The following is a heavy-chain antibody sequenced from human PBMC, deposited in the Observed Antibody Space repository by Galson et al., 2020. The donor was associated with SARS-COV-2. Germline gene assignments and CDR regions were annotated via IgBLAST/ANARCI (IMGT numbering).Heavy chain of an antibody. CDR2: ISGSGGST. CDR1: GFTFSSYA. Sequence: GESLKISCAASGFTFSSYAMSWVRQAPGKGLEWVSAISGSGGSTYYADSVKGRFTISRDNSKNTLYLQMNSLRAEDTAVYYCAKTPGALERVVVTAPGDYWGQGTLVTVSS. J-gene: IGHJ4*02. CDR3: AKTPGALERVVVTAPGDY. D-gene: IGHD2-21*02. V-gene: IGHV3-23*01.